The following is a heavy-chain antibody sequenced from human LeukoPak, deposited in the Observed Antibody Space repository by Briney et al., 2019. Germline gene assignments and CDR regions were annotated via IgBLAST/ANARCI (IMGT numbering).Heavy chain of an antibody. Sequence: GGSLRLSCAASGFTFSSYAMSWVRQAPGKGLEWVSAISGSGGSTYYADSVKGRFTISRHNSRNTLYLQMNSLRAEDTALYYCAKERDSRGYFDYWGQGTLVTASS. J-gene: IGHJ4*02. D-gene: IGHD3-22*01. V-gene: IGHV3-23*01. CDR1: GFTFSSYA. CDR3: AKERDSRGYFDY. CDR2: ISGSGGST.